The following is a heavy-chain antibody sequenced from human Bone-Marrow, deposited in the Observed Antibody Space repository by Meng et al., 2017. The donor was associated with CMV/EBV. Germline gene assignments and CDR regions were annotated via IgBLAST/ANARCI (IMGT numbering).Heavy chain of an antibody. Sequence: SETLSLTCTVSGYSISSGYYWGWVRQPPGKGLEWIGSIYHGGSTYYKPSLKSRVTISIDTSRDQFSLKLTSVTAADTAVYYCARTSPSYYTAYYFDYCGQGTLVAFSS. CDR2: IYHGGST. D-gene: IGHD3-10*01. CDR1: GYSISSGYY. V-gene: IGHV4-38-2*02. J-gene: IGHJ4*02. CDR3: ARTSPSYYTAYYFDY.